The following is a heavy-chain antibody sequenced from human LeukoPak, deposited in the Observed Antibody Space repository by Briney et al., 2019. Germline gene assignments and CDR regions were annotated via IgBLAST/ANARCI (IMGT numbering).Heavy chain of an antibody. D-gene: IGHD6-19*01. CDR2: INPNSDGT. CDR1: GYTFTAYY. V-gene: IGHV1-2*02. Sequence: GASVKVSCKASGYTFTAYYIHWVRQAPGQGLEWMGWINPNSDGTNYAQKFQGRVTMARDTSISTAYMELSSLRSDDTAVYYCARGGSGGGVFVYWGQGTLVTVSS. CDR3: ARGGSGGGVFVY. J-gene: IGHJ4*02.